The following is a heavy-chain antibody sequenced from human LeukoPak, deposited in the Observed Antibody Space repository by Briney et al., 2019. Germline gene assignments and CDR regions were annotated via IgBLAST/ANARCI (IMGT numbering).Heavy chain of an antibody. Sequence: KPSETLTLTCAVYGGSFSGYYWSWIRQPPGKGLEWIGEINHSGSTNYNPSLKSRVTISVDTSKNQFSLKLSSVTAADTAVYYCAGGAFKLDLWGQGTPVAVSS. D-gene: IGHD4/OR15-4a*01. CDR1: GGSFSGYY. J-gene: IGHJ5*02. CDR2: INHSGST. CDR3: AGGAFKLDL. V-gene: IGHV4-34*01.